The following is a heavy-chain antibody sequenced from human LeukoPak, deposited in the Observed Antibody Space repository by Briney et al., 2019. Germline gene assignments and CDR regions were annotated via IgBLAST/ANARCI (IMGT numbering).Heavy chain of an antibody. CDR1: GFTFINHA. CDR3: ARGQLQYCCSIDV. CDR2: ITYDGDKK. D-gene: IGHD2-2*02. V-gene: IGHV3-30*04. J-gene: IGHJ6*03. Sequence: GPLRLSCAASGFTFINHAMHWVRQAPGKGLELVADITYDGDKKFYPASVKGRYTISRDNSKETVFLQMNRLRPEDTAVYYCARGQLQYCCSIDVWGNGTTVTVSS.